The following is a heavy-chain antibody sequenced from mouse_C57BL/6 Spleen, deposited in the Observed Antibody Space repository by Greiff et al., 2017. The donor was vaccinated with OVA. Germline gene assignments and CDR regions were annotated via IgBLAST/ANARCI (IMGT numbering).Heavy chain of an antibody. CDR2: IDPSDSYT. CDR3: ARSNSNYDWYFDV. V-gene: IGHV1-69*01. Sequence: VQLQQPGAELVMPGASVKLSCKASGYTFTSYWMHWVKQRPGQGLEWIGEIDPSDSYTNYNQKFKGKSTLTVDKSSSTAYMQLSSLTSEDSAVYYCARSNSNYDWYFDVWGTGTTVTVSS. J-gene: IGHJ1*03. CDR1: GYTFTSYW. D-gene: IGHD2-5*01.